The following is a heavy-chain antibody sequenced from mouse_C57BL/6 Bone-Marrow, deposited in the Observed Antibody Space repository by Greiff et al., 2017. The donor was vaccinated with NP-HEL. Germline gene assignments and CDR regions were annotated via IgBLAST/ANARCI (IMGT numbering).Heavy chain of an antibody. V-gene: IGHV2-6*03. CDR2: IWSDGST. Sequence: VMLVESGPGLVAPSQSLSITCTVSGFSLTSYGVHWVRQPPGKGLEWLVVIWSDGSTTYNSALKSRLSISKDNSKSQVFLKMNSLQTDDTAMYYCARLYSNYDGAMDYWGQGTSVTVSS. CDR3: ARLYSNYDGAMDY. D-gene: IGHD2-5*01. J-gene: IGHJ4*01. CDR1: GFSLTSYG.